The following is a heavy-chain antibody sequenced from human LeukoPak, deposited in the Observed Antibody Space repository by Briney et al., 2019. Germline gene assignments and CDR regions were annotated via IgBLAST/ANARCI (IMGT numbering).Heavy chain of an antibody. CDR1: GFTFSSYW. CDR2: INSDGSWT. CDR3: ARAATYGSGTGFDY. D-gene: IGHD3-10*01. J-gene: IGHJ4*02. V-gene: IGHV3-74*01. Sequence: GGPLRLSCAASGFTFSSYWMHWVRQAPGKGLVWVSRINSDGSWTTYADSVKGRFTISRDNAKNTLYLQMNSLGAEDTAVYYCARAATYGSGTGFDYWGQGTLVTVSS.